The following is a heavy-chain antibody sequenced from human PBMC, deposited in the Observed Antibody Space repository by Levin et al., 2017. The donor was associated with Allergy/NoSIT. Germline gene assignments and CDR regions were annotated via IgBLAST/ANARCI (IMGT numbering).Heavy chain of an antibody. CDR3: AKSAVRYCSGGSCYGHDY. CDR1: GFTFSSYG. D-gene: IGHD2-15*01. Sequence: GGSLRLSCAASGFTFSSYGMHWVRQAPGKGLEWVAVISYDGSNKYYADSVKGRFTISRDNSKNTLYLQMNSLRAEDTAVYYCAKSAVRYCSGGSCYGHDYWGQGTLVTVSS. J-gene: IGHJ4*02. V-gene: IGHV3-30*18. CDR2: ISYDGSNK.